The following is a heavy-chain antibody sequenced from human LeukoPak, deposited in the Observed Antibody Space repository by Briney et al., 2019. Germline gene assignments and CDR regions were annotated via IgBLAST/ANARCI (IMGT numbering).Heavy chain of an antibody. CDR3: ARDYASYYYGSGSFDY. Sequence: GGSLRLSCAAPGFTFSSYSMNWVRQAPGKGLEWVSYISSSSSTIYYADSVKGRFTISRDNAKNSLYLQMNSLRAEDTAVYYCARDYASYYYGSGSFDYWGQGTLVTVSS. CDR1: GFTFSSYS. CDR2: ISSSSSTI. J-gene: IGHJ4*02. V-gene: IGHV3-48*01. D-gene: IGHD3-10*01.